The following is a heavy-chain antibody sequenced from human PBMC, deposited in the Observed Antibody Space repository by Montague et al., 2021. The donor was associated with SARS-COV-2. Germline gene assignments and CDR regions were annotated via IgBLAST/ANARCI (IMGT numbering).Heavy chain of an antibody. V-gene: IGHV4-59*08. J-gene: IGHJ3*02. D-gene: IGHD3-10*01. CDR3: ARHTYERGTMGKSFDI. CDR2: IYYSGST. Sequence: SETLSLTCTVSGGSISSNYWSWIRQPPGKGLERIGYIYYSGSTNYNPSLKSRATISVDTSKTQFSLKLSSVTAADTAVYYCARHTYERGTMGKSFDIWGQGTMVTVSS. CDR1: GGSISSNY.